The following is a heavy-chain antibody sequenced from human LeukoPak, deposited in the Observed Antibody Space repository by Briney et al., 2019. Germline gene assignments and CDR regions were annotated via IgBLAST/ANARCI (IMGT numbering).Heavy chain of an antibody. CDR2: MYYSGST. D-gene: IGHD1-26*01. J-gene: IGHJ3*02. CDR1: GGSISSYY. Sequence: SETLSLTCTVSGGSISSYYWSWIRQPPGKGLEWIGYMYYSGSTNYNPSLKSRVTISVDTSKNQFSLKLNSVTAADTAVYSCARIGVGGATSRKAFDIWGQGTMVTVS. CDR3: ARIGVGGATSRKAFDI. V-gene: IGHV4-59*01.